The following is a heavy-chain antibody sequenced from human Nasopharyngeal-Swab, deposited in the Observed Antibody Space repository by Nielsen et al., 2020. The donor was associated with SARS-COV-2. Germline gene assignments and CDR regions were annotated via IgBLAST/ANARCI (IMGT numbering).Heavy chain of an antibody. CDR2: ISYDGSNK. CDR3: ARGGGSGYRYFDY. V-gene: IGHV3-30*03. D-gene: IGHD5-12*01. J-gene: IGHJ4*02. Sequence: GGSLRLSCAASGFTFSTYGMHWVRQAPGKGLEWVAVISYDGSNKYYADSVKGRFTISRDNSKNTLYLQMNSLRAEGTAVYYCARGGGSGYRYFDYWGQGTLVTVSS. CDR1: GFTFSTYG.